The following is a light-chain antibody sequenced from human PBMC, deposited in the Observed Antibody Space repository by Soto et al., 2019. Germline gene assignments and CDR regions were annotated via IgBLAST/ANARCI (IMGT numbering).Light chain of an antibody. Sequence: DIQMTQSPSTLSASVGDRVTIACRASQSISSWLAWYQQKPGKAPKLLIYKASTLESGVPSRFSGSGSGTEFTLTISSLQPDDFATYYCQQHNSYPLTFGGGTKVEIK. J-gene: IGKJ4*01. CDR1: QSISSW. V-gene: IGKV1-5*03. CDR2: KAS. CDR3: QQHNSYPLT.